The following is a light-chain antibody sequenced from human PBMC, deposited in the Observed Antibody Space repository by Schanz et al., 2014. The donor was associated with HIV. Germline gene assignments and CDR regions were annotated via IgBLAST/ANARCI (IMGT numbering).Light chain of an antibody. Sequence: QMIQSPSTLSASVGDRVTITCRASQSIGNSLAWFQLKPGRAPKLLIYSTSHLQTGVPSTFSGTGSGTEFTLTITSLQPDDFATYYCQQYNSFSSTFGQGTKLEIK. J-gene: IGKJ2*01. CDR3: QQYNSFSST. CDR1: QSIGNS. CDR2: STS. V-gene: IGKV1-5*03.